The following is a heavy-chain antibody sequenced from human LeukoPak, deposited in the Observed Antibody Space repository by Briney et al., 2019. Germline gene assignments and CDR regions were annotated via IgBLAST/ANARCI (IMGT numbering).Heavy chain of an antibody. CDR2: IWYDGSNK. CDR1: GFTFSSYG. Sequence: GGSLRLSCAASGFTFSSYGMHWVRQAPGKGLEWVAVIWYDGSNKYYADSVKGRFTISRDNSKNTLYLQMNSPRAEDTAVYYCARPAYSSFRDDAFDIWGQGTMVTVSS. D-gene: IGHD6-6*01. CDR3: ARPAYSSFRDDAFDI. V-gene: IGHV3-33*01. J-gene: IGHJ3*02.